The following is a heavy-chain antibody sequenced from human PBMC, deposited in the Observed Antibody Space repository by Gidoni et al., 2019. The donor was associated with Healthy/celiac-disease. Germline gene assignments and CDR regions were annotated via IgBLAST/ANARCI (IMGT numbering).Heavy chain of an antibody. J-gene: IGHJ4*02. D-gene: IGHD2-2*01. V-gene: IGHV4-34*01. CDR3: ARVTSSTSPLDY. Sequence: HVQLQQWVAGLLKPSETLSLTCAVYDRSFIGYYWSWIRPPPGKGREWIGEINHSGSTNYNPSVKSRVTISVDTSKNQFSLKLSSVTAADTAVYYCARVTSSTSPLDYWGQGTLVTVSS. CDR1: DRSFIGYY. CDR2: INHSGST.